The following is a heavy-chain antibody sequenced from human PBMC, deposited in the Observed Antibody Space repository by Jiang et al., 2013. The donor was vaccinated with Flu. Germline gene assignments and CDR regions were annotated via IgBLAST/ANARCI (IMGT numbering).Heavy chain of an antibody. D-gene: IGHD3-3*01. CDR2: IYHSGST. Sequence: PGLVKPSETLSLTCTVSGYSISSGYYWGWIRQPPGKGLEWIGSIYHSGSTYYNPSLKSRVTISVDTSKNQFSLKLSSVTAADTAVYYCAGGTYYDFWSGYYFDYWGQGTLVTVSS. CDR3: AGGTYYDFWSGYYFDY. CDR1: GYSISSGYY. V-gene: IGHV4-38-2*02. J-gene: IGHJ4*02.